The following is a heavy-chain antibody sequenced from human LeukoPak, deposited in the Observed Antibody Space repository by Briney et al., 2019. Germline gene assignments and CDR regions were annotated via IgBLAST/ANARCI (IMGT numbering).Heavy chain of an antibody. CDR1: GFTFSSYG. D-gene: IGHD3-22*01. CDR2: IRYDGSNK. Sequence: PGGSLRLSCAASGFTFSSYGMHWVRQAPGKGLEWVAFIRYDGSNKYYADSVKGRFTISRDNSKNTLYLQMSSLRVEDTAVYYCAEGVGPYSSGPDYWGQGTLVTVSS. J-gene: IGHJ4*02. V-gene: IGHV3-30*02. CDR3: AEGVGPYSSGPDY.